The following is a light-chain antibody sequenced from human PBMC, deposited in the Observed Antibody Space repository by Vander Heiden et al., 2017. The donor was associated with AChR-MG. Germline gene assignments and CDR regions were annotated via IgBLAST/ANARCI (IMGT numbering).Light chain of an antibody. Sequence: QSALTQPASVSGSPGQSTTISCTGSSSDIGAYNYVSWYRQYPSKAPNLIIYDVSNRPSGVSNPFYGSCSGNTASLTISGLQAEDEADYYCSAETSDINPYVVFGGGTKLTVL. CDR1: SSDIGAYNY. J-gene: IGLJ2*01. CDR2: DVS. CDR3: SAETSDINPYVV. V-gene: IGLV2-14*01.